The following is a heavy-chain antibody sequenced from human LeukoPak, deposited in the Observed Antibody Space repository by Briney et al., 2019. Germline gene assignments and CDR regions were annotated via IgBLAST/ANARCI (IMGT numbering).Heavy chain of an antibody. CDR3: ARHFDY. Sequence: PSETLSLTCTVSGGSIRSYYWSGIRQPPGKGLEWIGYIYYSGSTNYNPSLKSRVTISVDTSKNQFSLKLSSVTAADTAVYYCARHFDYWGQGTLVTVSS. V-gene: IGHV4-59*08. CDR2: IYYSGST. CDR1: GGSIRSYY. J-gene: IGHJ4*02.